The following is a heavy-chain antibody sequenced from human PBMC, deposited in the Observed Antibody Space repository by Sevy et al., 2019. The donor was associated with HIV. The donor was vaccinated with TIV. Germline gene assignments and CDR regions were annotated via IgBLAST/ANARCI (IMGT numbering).Heavy chain of an antibody. J-gene: IGHJ6*02. CDR1: GYTLTSYG. D-gene: IGHD3-3*01. V-gene: IGHV1-18*01. CDR3: ARAPYYAFWSGYFGNYGMDV. CDR2: ISAYNGNT. Sequence: ASVKVSCKASGYTLTSYGISWVRQAPGQGLEWMGWISAYNGNTNYAQKLQGRVTMTTDTSTSTAYMELRSLRSDDTAVYYCARAPYYAFWSGYFGNYGMDVWGQGTTVTVSS.